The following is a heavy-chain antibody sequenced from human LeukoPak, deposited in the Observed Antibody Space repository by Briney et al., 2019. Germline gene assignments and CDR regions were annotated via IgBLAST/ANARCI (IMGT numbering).Heavy chain of an antibody. CDR3: ATLLKVLDGSRGWFDP. CDR1: GGSISSYY. Sequence: SETLSLTCTVSGGSISSYYWSWIRQPAGKGLEWIGRIYTSGSTNYNPSLKSRVTISVDTSKNQFSLKLSSVTAADTAVYYCATLLKVLDGSRGWFDPWGQGTLVTVSS. CDR2: IYTSGST. V-gene: IGHV4-4*07. D-gene: IGHD3-10*01. J-gene: IGHJ5*02.